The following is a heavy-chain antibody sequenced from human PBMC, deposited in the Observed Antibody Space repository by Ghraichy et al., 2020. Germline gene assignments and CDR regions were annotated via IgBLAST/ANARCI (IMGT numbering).Heavy chain of an antibody. J-gene: IGHJ4*02. CDR3: ARVAGGGLQEAFFLDY. D-gene: IGHD5-24*01. CDR2: ISSSSSYI. Sequence: GESLNISCAASGFTFSSYSMNWVRQAPGKGLEWVSSISSSSSYIYYADSVKGRFTISRDNAKNSLYLQMNSLRAEDTAVYYCARVAGGGLQEAFFLDYWGQGTLVTVSS. V-gene: IGHV3-21*01. CDR1: GFTFSSYS.